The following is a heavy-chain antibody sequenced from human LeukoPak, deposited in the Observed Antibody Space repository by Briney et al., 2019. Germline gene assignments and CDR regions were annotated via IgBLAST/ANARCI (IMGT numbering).Heavy chain of an antibody. V-gene: IGHV4-38-2*02. CDR1: GFTFSSYA. D-gene: IGHD2-2*01. Sequence: GSLRLSCTASGFTFSSYAVSWVRQAPGKGLEWIGSIYHSGSTYYNPSLKSRVTISVDTSKNQFSLKLSSVTAADTAVYYCARDVVGGEDYWGQGTLVTVSS. CDR3: ARDVVGGEDY. J-gene: IGHJ4*02. CDR2: IYHSGST.